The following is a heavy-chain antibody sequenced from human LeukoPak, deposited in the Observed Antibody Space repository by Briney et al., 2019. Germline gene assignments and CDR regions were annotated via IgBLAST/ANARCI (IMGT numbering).Heavy chain of an antibody. D-gene: IGHD2-21*02. J-gene: IGHJ4*02. CDR2: ISSSGSTI. V-gene: IGHV3-48*04. Sequence: GGSLRLSCAASGFTFRTSGMNWVRQAPGKGLEWVSYISSSGSTIYYADSVKGRFTISRDNAKNSLYLQMNSLRAEDTAVYYCARGHIVVVTAPDYWGQGTLVTVSS. CDR1: GFTFRTSG. CDR3: ARGHIVVVTAPDY.